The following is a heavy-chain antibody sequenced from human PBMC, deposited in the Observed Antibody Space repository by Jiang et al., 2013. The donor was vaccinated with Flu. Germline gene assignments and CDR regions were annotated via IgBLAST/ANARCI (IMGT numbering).Heavy chain of an antibody. D-gene: IGHD3-9*01. CDR3: ARGPYYDILSYYYYGMDV. CDR1: GGSISSYY. CDR2: LLHGST. Sequence: SLTCTVSGGSISSYYWSWIRQPQEGTGVDWVYLLHGSTNXNPSLKSRVTISVDTSKNQFSLKLSSVTAADTAVYYCARGPYYDILSYYYYGMDVWGQGTTVTVSS. V-gene: IGHV4-59*01. J-gene: IGHJ6*02.